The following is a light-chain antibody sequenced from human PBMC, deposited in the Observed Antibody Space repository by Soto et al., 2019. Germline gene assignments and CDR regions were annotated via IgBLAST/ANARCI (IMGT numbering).Light chain of an antibody. J-gene: IGKJ1*01. Sequence: DMQMTQSPSTLSASVGDSVSINCRASQSISAWLAWYQQKPGKAPRLLIYKASTLEIGVPSRFSGSGSGTEFTLTISSLRPDDFATYYCQQYNGYSGTFGQGTKVDIK. V-gene: IGKV1-5*03. CDR2: KAS. CDR3: QQYNGYSGT. CDR1: QSISAW.